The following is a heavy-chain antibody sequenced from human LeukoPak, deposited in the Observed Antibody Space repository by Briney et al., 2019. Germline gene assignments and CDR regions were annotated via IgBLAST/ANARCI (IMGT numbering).Heavy chain of an antibody. V-gene: IGHV1-18*01. CDR3: ARVGAAGPNWFDP. D-gene: IGHD6-13*01. CDR2: ISAYNGNT. Sequence: ASVKVSCKASGYTFTSYGISWVRQAPGRGLEWMGWISAYNGNTNYAQKLQGRVTMTTDTSTSIAYMQLRSLRSDDTAVYYCARVGAAGPNWFDPWGQGTLVTVSS. CDR1: GYTFTSYG. J-gene: IGHJ5*02.